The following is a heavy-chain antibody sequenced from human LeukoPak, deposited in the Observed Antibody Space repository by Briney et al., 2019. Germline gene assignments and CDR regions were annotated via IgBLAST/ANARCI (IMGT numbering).Heavy chain of an antibody. V-gene: IGHV3-23*01. CDR2: IFGSGGSA. D-gene: IGHD6-19*01. J-gene: IGHJ4*02. CDR3: GKTTTGYSSGRYPAWPVDY. Sequence: PGGSLRLSCTASGFTFSSYAMYWVRQAPGKGLEWVSGIFGSGGSAHYADSVKGRFTISRDNPKNTVYLQMNSLKAEDTAVYYCGKTTTGYSSGRYPAWPVDYWGQGTLVTVSS. CDR1: GFTFSSYA.